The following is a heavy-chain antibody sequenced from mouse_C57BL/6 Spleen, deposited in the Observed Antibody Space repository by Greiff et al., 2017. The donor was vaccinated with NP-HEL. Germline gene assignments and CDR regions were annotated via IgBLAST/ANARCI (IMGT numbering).Heavy chain of an antibody. CDR2: ISSGSSTI. J-gene: IGHJ4*01. CDR1: GFTFSDYG. D-gene: IGHD1-1*01. CDR3: ARWDYGSSYGAMDY. V-gene: IGHV5-17*01. Sequence: EVKLVESGGGLVKPGGSLKLSCAASGFTFSDYGMHWVRQAPEKGLEWVAYISSGSSTIYYADTVKGRFTISRDNAKNTLFLQMTSLRSEDTAMYYCARWDYGSSYGAMDYWGQGTSVTVSS.